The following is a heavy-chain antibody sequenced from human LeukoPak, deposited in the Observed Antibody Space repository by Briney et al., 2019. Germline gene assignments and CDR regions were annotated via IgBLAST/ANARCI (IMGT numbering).Heavy chain of an antibody. V-gene: IGHV3-48*03. CDR1: GFTFSGYE. CDR3: ARSRSIAGDGFDV. D-gene: IGHD2-21*01. CDR2: ISSSGYTI. Sequence: GGSLRLSCVASGFTFSGYEMNWVRQAPGKGLEWVSYISSSGYTIYYADSVKGRFTVSRDNAKNSLYLQMNSLRAEDTAVHFCARSRSIAGDGFDVWGQGTMGTVSS. J-gene: IGHJ3*01.